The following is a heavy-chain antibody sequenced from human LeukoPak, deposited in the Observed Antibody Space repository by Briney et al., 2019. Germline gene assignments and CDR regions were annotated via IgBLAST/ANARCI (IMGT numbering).Heavy chain of an antibody. D-gene: IGHD5-24*01. V-gene: IGHV3-21*01. CDR3: ARDHRDGYEFDY. CDR2: ISSSSTYI. CDR1: GFTFSSYS. J-gene: IGHJ4*02. Sequence: KTGGSLRLSCAASGFTFSSYSMNWVRQAPGKGLEWVSSISSSSTYIYNADSVKGRFTISRDNAKNSLYLQMNSLRAEDTAVYYWARDHRDGYEFDYWGQGTLVTVSS.